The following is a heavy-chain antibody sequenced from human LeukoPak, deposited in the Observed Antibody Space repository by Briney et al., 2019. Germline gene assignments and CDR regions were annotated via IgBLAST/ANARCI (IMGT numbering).Heavy chain of an antibody. CDR1: GGSISSSSYY. Sequence: SETLSLTCTVSGGSISSSSYYWGWIRQPPGKGLEWIGSIYYSGSTYYNPSLKSRVTISVDTSENQFSLKLSSVTAADTAVYYCAGGPAMITFGGVIGTDNWFDPWGQGTLVTVSS. CDR3: AGGPAMITFGGVIGTDNWFDP. V-gene: IGHV4-39*01. D-gene: IGHD3-16*02. CDR2: IYYSGST. J-gene: IGHJ5*02.